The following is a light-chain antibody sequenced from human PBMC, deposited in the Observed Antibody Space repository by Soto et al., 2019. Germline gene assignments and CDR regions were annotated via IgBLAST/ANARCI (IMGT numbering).Light chain of an antibody. CDR1: QIGNTNY. CDR3: QHYGHPRWT. CDR2: SVF. J-gene: IGKJ1*01. V-gene: IGKV3-20*01. Sequence: EMVLTQSPGTLSLSAGERATLHCRASQIGNTNYLAWYQQRPGQPPRLLIYSVFTRANGTPDMFSGSGSGTDFTLTISRLAPEDSALYFCQHYGHPRWTFGPGTRVEIK.